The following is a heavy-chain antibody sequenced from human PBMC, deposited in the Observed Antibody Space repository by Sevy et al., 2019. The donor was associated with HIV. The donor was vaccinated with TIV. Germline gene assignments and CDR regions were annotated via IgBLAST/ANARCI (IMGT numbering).Heavy chain of an antibody. CDR3: ARDDCSNLSCHGALLY. CDR2: ISTLNVNT. CDR1: GYTFTSYA. V-gene: IGHV1-18*01. Sequence: ASVKVACKASGYTFTSYAISWVRQAPGQGLEWMGWISTLNVNTNNAQKFQGRVTMTTDTSTSTAYMELRSLRSDDTAVYYCARDDCSNLSCHGALLYWGQGTLVTVSS. J-gene: IGHJ4*02. D-gene: IGHD2-2*01.